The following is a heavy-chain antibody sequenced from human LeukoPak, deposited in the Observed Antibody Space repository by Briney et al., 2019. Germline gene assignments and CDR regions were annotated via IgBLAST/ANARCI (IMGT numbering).Heavy chain of an antibody. CDR2: ISAYNGNT. D-gene: IGHD3-16*01. CDR1: VYTFPSYG. V-gene: IGHV1-18*01. Sequence: ASVKVSCKASVYTFPSYGISWVRQAPGQGLEWVGWISAYNGNTNYAQKLQGRVTLTRDTSKHTASLALRRLSSGDTGVYSCARGTVSGADYWGQGTLVTVSS. CDR3: ARGTVSGADY. J-gene: IGHJ4*02.